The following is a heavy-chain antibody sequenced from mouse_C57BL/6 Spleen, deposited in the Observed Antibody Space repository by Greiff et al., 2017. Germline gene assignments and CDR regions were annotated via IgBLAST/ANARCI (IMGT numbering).Heavy chain of an antibody. CDR2: ISRASSTT. J-gene: IGHJ3*01. V-gene: IGHV5-17*01. D-gene: IGHD2-3*01. Sequence: EVQRVEPGGGLVKPGGSLKLSCAASGYIFSDYGMHWVRQAPEKGLEWVAYISRASSTTYYADTVKGRFTISSENAKNTLFLQMPRLRSEDTAMYYCARDDGYYAGVAYWGQGTLVTVSA. CDR3: ARDDGYYAGVAY. CDR1: GYIFSDYG.